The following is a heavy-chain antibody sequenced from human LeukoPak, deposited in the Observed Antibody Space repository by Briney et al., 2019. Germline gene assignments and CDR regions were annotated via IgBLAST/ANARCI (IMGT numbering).Heavy chain of an antibody. CDR3: GKKGATTGDFDY. CDR2: ISGSGGDT. CDR1: GFTFSNFL. D-gene: IGHD1-26*01. J-gene: IGHJ4*02. Sequence: GGSLRLSCEASGFTFSNFLMTWVRQAPGKGPEWVSAISGSGGDTYYAESVKGRFTISRDNSKNTLYLEMNSLRAEDTAVYYCGKKGATTGDFDYWGQGTLVTVSS. V-gene: IGHV3-23*01.